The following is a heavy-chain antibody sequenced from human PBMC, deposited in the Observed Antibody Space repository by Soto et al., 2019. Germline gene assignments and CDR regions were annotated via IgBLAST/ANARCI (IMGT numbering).Heavy chain of an antibody. CDR2: IYSGGCT. CDR3: ARLGGIVVVVAAKRGGYMDV. CDR1: GFTVSSNY. Sequence: GGSLRLSCAASGFTVSSNYMSWVRQAPGKGLEWVSVIYSGGCTYYADSVKGRFTISRDNSKNTLYLQMNSLRAEDTAVYYCARLGGIVVVVAAKRGGYMDVWGKGTTVTVSS. V-gene: IGHV3-66*01. D-gene: IGHD2-15*01. J-gene: IGHJ6*03.